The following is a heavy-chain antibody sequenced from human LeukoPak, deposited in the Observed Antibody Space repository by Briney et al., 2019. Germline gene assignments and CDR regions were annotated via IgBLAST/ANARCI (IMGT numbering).Heavy chain of an antibody. J-gene: IGHJ4*02. V-gene: IGHV4-4*07. CDR3: ARGIVGATASDY. D-gene: IGHD1-26*01. Sequence: SETLSLTCTVSGSSISGYKWSWSRQPAGKGLEWIGRIYASGSTDYNPSLKSRVTMLVDTSRSQFFLMLSSVTAADTAVYYCARGIVGATASDYWGRGAVVIASS. CDR2: IYASGST. CDR1: GSSISGYK.